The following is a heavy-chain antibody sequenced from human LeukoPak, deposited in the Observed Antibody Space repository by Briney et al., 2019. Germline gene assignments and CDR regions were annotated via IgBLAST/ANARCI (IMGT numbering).Heavy chain of an antibody. J-gene: IGHJ4*02. CDR1: GFTFSSNA. V-gene: IGHV3-23*01. CDR2: ISGSGGST. D-gene: IGHD3-22*01. CDR3: AKEVTMIVVVIDY. Sequence: TGGSLRLSCAASGFTFSSNAMSWVRQAPGKGLEWVSAISGSGGSTYYADSVKGRFTISRDNSKNTLYLQMNSLRAEDTAVYYCAKEVTMIVVVIDYWGQGTLVTVSS.